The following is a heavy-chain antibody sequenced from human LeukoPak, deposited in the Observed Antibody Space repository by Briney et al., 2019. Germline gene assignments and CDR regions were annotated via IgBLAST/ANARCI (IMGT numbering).Heavy chain of an antibody. CDR3: ARLARYSSSPISPLYYHYYMDV. CDR2: INPSGDST. D-gene: IGHD6-19*01. V-gene: IGHV1-46*01. Sequence: GASVTVSCKASGYTFTDYYIHWVRQAPGQGLAWMGIINPSGDSTSYAQNFQGRVTMTTDISTSTVYMELSSLTSDDTAMYYCARLARYSSSPISPLYYHYYMDVWGKGTTVTVSS. J-gene: IGHJ6*03. CDR1: GYTFTDYY.